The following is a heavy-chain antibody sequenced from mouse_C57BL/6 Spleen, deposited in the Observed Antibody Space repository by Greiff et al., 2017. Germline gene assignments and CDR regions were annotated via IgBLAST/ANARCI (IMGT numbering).Heavy chain of an antibody. Sequence: VHVKQSGAELVKPGASVKLSCKASGYTFTSYWMHWVKQRPGRGLEWIGRIDPNSGGTKYNAKFKSKATVTAAKPSSTAYLQLSSLTSGDAAVYNCASWWAVVGPFDYWGQGTTLTVSS. CDR1: GYTFTSYW. J-gene: IGHJ2*01. CDR3: ASWWAVVGPFDY. D-gene: IGHD1-1*01. V-gene: IGHV1-72*01. CDR2: IDPNSGGT.